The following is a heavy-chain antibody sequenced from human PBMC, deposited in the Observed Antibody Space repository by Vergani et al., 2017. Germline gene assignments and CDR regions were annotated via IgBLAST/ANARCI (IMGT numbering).Heavy chain of an antibody. D-gene: IGHD2-2*01. V-gene: IGHV4-59*01. CDR2: IYYSGST. J-gene: IGHJ4*02. Sequence: QVQLQESGPGLVKPSETLSLTCPVSGCSISSYYWSWIRQPAGKGLEWIGYIYYSGSTNYNPSLRSRVTISVDTSKNQFSLKLSSVTAADTAVYYCARGNHGSSSSFDYWGQGTLVTVSS. CDR1: GCSISSYY. CDR3: ARGNHGSSSSFDY.